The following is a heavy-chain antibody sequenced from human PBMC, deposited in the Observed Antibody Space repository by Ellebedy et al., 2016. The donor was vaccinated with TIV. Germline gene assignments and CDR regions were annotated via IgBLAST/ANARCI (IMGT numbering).Heavy chain of an antibody. CDR3: AKDRPSDY. CDR1: GFTFSSYA. V-gene: IGHV3-23*01. J-gene: IGHJ4*02. CDR2: IIASGGST. Sequence: GESLKISCAASGFTFSSYAMSWVRQAPGKGLDWVSGIIASGGSTYYADSVKGRFTISRDNSENTLYMQMNNLRAEDTAVYYCAKDRPSDYWGQGTLVTVSS.